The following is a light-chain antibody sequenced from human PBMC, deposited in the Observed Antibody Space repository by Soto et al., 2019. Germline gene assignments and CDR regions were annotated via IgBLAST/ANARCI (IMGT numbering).Light chain of an antibody. CDR2: DAS. J-gene: IGKJ3*01. CDR3: QQRSNWPPFT. CDR1: QSVSSY. Sequence: EIVLTQSPATLSLSPGERATLSCRASQSVSSYLAWYQQKPGQAPRRLLYDASNRATSIPARFSGSGSGTDFTLTISSREPEDVAVYYCQQRSNWPPFTFGPGTKVDIK. V-gene: IGKV3-11*01.